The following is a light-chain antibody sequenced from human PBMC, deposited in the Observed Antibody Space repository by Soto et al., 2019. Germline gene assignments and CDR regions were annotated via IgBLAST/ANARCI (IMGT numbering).Light chain of an antibody. V-gene: IGKV3-15*01. CDR3: QQYMHWTRT. CDR2: GAS. CDR1: ESVSSN. Sequence: IVLTQSPDPLSLSPGDRAALSCRASESVSSNLAGNQHRPGQAPRLSIFGASTRATGVPARVSGGGAGTEFTLTISSLQSEDFALYYCQQYMHWTRTFGQGTKVDI. J-gene: IGKJ1*01.